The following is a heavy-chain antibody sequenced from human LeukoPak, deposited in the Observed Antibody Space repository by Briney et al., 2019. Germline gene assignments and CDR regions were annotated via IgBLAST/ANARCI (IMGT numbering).Heavy chain of an antibody. CDR2: LSGGGDSR. CDR3: AKAVRSMVTGGGYFDS. Sequence: GGSLRLSCAASGFAFSNYAMSWVRQAPGKGLEWVSSLSGGGDSRYYADSVMGRFTISRDNSMNTLYLQMNSLRAEDTAVYYCAKAVRSMVTGGGYFDSWGQGTLVTVSS. J-gene: IGHJ4*02. D-gene: IGHD3-10*01. V-gene: IGHV3-23*01. CDR1: GFAFSNYA.